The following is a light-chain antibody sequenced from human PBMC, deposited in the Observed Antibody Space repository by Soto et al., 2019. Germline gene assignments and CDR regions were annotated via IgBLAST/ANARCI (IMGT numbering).Light chain of an antibody. Sequence: SYELTQPPSVSVSPGQTASITCSGDKLGDKYACWYQQKPGQSPVLVIYQNTKRPSGIPERFSASNSGNTATLTISGTQPMDEGDYYCQAWDSSTTFYVFGTGTKLTVL. CDR3: QAWDSSTTFYV. CDR1: KLGDKY. CDR2: QNT. V-gene: IGLV3-1*01. J-gene: IGLJ1*01.